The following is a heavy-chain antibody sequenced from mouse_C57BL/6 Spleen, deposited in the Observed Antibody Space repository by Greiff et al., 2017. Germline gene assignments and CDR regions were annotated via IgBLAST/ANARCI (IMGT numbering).Heavy chain of an antibody. CDR3: ARGKGNVYYAMDY. J-gene: IGHJ4*01. Sequence: QVQLQQPGAELVKPGASVKMSCKASGYTFTSYWITWVKQRPGQGLAWIGDIYPGSGSTNYNEKFKSKATLTVDTSSSTAYMQLSSLTSEDSAVYYCARGKGNVYYAMDYWGQGTSVTVSS. D-gene: IGHD2-1*01. CDR2: IYPGSGST. V-gene: IGHV1-55*01. CDR1: GYTFTSYW.